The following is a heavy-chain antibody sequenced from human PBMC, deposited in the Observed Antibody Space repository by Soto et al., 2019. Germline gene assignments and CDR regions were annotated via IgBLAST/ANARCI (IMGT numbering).Heavy chain of an antibody. CDR1: GGSISSGDYY. Sequence: LTCTVSGGSISSGDYYWSWIRQPPGKGLEWIGYIYYSGSTYYNPSLKSRVTISVDTSKNQFSLKLSSVTAADTAVYYCARAVGTTLGYYYGMDVWGQGTTVTVSS. D-gene: IGHD1-7*01. V-gene: IGHV4-30-4*01. J-gene: IGHJ6*02. CDR3: ARAVGTTLGYYYGMDV. CDR2: IYYSGST.